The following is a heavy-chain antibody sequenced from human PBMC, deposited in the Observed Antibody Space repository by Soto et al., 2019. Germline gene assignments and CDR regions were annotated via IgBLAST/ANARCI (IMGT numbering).Heavy chain of an antibody. CDR1: GYTFSDYY. Sequence: QVQLVQSGAEVKKPGASVKVSCKASGYTFSDYYMYWVRQAPGQGLEWMGWINPNSGVTNYAQKFQGGVTLTRDTSISTGYMERTRLRSDDTAVYYCARGREIYFMDVWGEGTTVTVSS. CDR3: ARGREIYFMDV. D-gene: IGHD1-26*01. V-gene: IGHV1-2*02. CDR2: INPNSGVT. J-gene: IGHJ6*04.